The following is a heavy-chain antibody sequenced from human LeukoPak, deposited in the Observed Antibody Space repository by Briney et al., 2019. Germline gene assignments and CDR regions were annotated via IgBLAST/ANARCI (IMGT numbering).Heavy chain of an antibody. J-gene: IGHJ4*02. D-gene: IGHD6-19*01. CDR2: IYYTGST. CDR1: GGSLSSYY. CDR3: ARDPSGSGWPYFDY. V-gene: IGHV4-59*01. Sequence: PWETLSLTCAVSGGSLSSYYWSWIRQPPGAGPEWIGFIYYTGSTNYNPSLKSRVTMSVDMSKNQFSLKLNSVTAADTAVYYCARDPSGSGWPYFDYWGQGTLVTVSS.